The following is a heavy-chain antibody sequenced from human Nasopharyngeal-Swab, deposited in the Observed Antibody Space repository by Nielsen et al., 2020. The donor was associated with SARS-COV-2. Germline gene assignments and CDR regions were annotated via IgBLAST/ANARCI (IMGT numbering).Heavy chain of an antibody. CDR2: ISGSGGST. J-gene: IGHJ4*02. CDR1: GFTFSSYA. CDR3: AKRAITYSGSYYVDY. Sequence: GESLEISCAASGFTFSSYAMSWVRQAPGKGLEWVSGISGSGGSTYYADSVKGRFTISRDNSKNTLYLQMNSLRAEDAAVYYCAKRAITYSGSYYVDYWGQGTLVTVSS. V-gene: IGHV3-23*01. D-gene: IGHD1-26*01.